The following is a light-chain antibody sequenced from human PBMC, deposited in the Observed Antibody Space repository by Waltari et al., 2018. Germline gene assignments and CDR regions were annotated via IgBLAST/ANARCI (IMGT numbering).Light chain of an antibody. Sequence: QSALTQPASVSESPGQSITISCTGTISDVGGYDYVSWYQQHPGKAPKRLIYDVSELPSGVSNRFSGSKSGNTASLTISGLQAEDEADYYCCSYARFSTLVFGGGTKVTVL. V-gene: IGLV2-23*02. CDR3: CSYARFSTLV. CDR1: ISDVGGYDY. J-gene: IGLJ2*01. CDR2: DVS.